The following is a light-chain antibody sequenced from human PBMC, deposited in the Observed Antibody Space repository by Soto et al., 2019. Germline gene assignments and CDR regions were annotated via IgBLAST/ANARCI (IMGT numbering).Light chain of an antibody. CDR2: AAS. CDR1: QGISSY. J-gene: IGKJ3*01. CDR3: QQLNSYPSLT. V-gene: IGKV1-9*01. Sequence: IQLTQSPSSLSASVGDRVTITCRASQGISSYLAWYQQKPGKAPKLLIYAASTLQSGVPSRFSGSGSRTDFTLTISSLQPEDFATYYCQQLNSYPSLTFGPGTKVDIK.